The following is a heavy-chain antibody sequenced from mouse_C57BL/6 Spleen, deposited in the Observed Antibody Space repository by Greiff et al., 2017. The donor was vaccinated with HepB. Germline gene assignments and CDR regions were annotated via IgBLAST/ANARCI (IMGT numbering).Heavy chain of an antibody. J-gene: IGHJ2*01. CDR1: GFTFSSYG. D-gene: IGHD2-5*01. Sequence: EVQLVESGGDLVKPGGSLKLSCAASGFTFSSYGMSWVRQTPDKRLEWVATISSGGSYTYYPDSVKGRFTISRDNAKNTLYLQMSSLKSEDTAMYYCARSYSNYFDYWGQGTTLTVSS. CDR3: ARSYSNYFDY. V-gene: IGHV5-6*01. CDR2: ISSGGSYT.